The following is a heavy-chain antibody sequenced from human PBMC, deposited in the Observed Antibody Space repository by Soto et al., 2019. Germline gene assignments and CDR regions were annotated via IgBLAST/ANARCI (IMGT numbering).Heavy chain of an antibody. CDR3: ARAFDILTRYYFDY. J-gene: IGHJ4*02. V-gene: IGHV4-30-4*01. D-gene: IGHD3-9*01. CDR2: IYYSGST. Sequence: QAQLQESGPGLVKPSQTLSLTCTVSGGSISSGDYYWSWIRQPPGKGLEWIGYIYYSGSTYYNPSLRSRVTISVDTSKNQFSLKLSYVTAADTAVYYCARAFDILTRYYFDYWGQGTLVTVSS. CDR1: GGSISSGDYY.